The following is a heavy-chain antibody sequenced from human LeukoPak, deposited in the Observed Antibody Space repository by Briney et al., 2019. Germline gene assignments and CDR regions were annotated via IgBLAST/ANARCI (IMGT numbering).Heavy chain of an antibody. V-gene: IGHV3-30*02. CDR1: GFTFSSYG. Sequence: GGSLRLSCAASGFTFSSYGMHWVRQAPGKGLEWVAFIRYDGSNKYYADSVKGRFTISRDNSKNTLYLQMDSLRVADTAVYYCAREVYCYYYMDVWGKGTTVTVSS. J-gene: IGHJ6*03. CDR2: IRYDGSNK. CDR3: AREVYCYYYMDV.